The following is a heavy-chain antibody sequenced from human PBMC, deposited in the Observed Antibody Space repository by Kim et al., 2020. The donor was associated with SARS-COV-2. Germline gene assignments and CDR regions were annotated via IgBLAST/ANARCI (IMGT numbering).Heavy chain of an antibody. CDR2: INHSGST. CDR3: ARGGIPAAPYYYYGMDV. V-gene: IGHV4-34*01. CDR1: GGSFSGYY. D-gene: IGHD2-2*01. Sequence: SETLSLTCAVYGGSFSGYYWSWIRQPPGKGLEWIGEINHSGSTNYNPSLKSRVTISVDTSKNQFSLKLSSVTAADTAVYYCARGGIPAAPYYYYGMDVWGQGTTVTVSS. J-gene: IGHJ6*02.